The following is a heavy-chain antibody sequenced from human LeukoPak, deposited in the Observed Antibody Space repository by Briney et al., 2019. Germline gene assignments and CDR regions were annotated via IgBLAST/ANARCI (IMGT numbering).Heavy chain of an antibody. CDR2: ISSNGGST. J-gene: IGHJ5*02. CDR3: ARAVGYGDYRLRFDP. V-gene: IGHV3-64*01. D-gene: IGHD4-17*01. CDR1: GFTFSSYA. Sequence: PGGSLRLSCAASGFTFSSYAMHWVRQAPGKGLEYVSAISSNGGSTYYANSVKGRFTISRDNSKNTLYLQMGSLRAEDMAVYYCARAVGYGDYRLRFDPWGQGTLVTVSS.